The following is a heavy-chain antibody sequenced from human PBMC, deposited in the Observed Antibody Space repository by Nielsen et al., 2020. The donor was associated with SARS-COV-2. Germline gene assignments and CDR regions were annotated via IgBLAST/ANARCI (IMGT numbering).Heavy chain of an antibody. V-gene: IGHV3-30-3*01. CDR3: ARVGRSSTSRGVYAFDI. J-gene: IGHJ3*02. D-gene: IGHD2-2*01. CDR2: ISYDGSNK. Sequence: GESLKISCAASGFTFSSYAMHWVRQAPGKGLEWVAVISYDGSNKYYADSVKGRFTISRDNAKNSLYLQMNSLRAEDTAVYYCARVGRSSTSRGVYAFDIWGQGTMVTVSS. CDR1: GFTFSSYA.